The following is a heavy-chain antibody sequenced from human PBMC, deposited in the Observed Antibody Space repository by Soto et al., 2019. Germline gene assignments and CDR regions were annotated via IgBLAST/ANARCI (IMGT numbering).Heavy chain of an antibody. CDR2: IYQDGSQK. J-gene: IGHJ4*02. CDR1: GFTFSNYW. D-gene: IGHD2-15*01. V-gene: IGHV3-7*01. CDR3: ARGQTWW. Sequence: EVQLVESGGGLVQPGGSLRLSCAASGFTFSNYWMSWVRQAPGKGPEWVANIYQDGSQKYYVDSVKGRFTISRDNAKNSVFLQMNSLRAEDTAVYYCARGQTWWGGQGTLVTVSS.